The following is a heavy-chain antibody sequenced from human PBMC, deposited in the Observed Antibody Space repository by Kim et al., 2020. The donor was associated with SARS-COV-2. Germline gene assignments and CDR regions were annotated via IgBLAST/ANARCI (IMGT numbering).Heavy chain of an antibody. J-gene: IGHJ6*02. CDR1: GYTFTSYY. V-gene: IGHV1-46*01. CDR3: ARAQQLGSYHYYYYYGMDV. Sequence: ASVKVSCKASGYTFTSYYMHWVRQAPGQGLEWMGIINPSGGSTSYAQKFQGRVTMTRDTSTSTVYMELSSLRSEDTAVYYCARAQQLGSYHYYYYYGMDVWGQGTTVTVSS. D-gene: IGHD6-13*01. CDR2: INPSGGST.